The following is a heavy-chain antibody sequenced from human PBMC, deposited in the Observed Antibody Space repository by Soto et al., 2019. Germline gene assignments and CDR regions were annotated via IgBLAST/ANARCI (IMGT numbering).Heavy chain of an antibody. V-gene: IGHV6-1*01. CDR1: GDSVSSNSAA. Sequence: SQTLSLTCAISGDSVSSNSAAWNWIRQSPSRGLEWLGRTYYRSKWYNDYAVSVKSRITINPDTSKNQFSLQLNSVTPEDTAVYYCARDRATVRRWARPFDPWAQGTLVTVSS. D-gene: IGHD4-17*01. CDR2: TYYRSKWYN. CDR3: ARDRATVRRWARPFDP. J-gene: IGHJ5*02.